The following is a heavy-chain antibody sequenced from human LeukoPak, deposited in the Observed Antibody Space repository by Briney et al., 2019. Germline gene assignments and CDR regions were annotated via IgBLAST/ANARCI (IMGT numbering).Heavy chain of an antibody. V-gene: IGHV3-30*18. CDR2: ISYDGSNK. CDR1: GFTFSSHG. CDR3: VKEGDYGYYFDY. D-gene: IGHD3-16*01. Sequence: GGSLRLSCAASGFTFSSHGMHWVRQAPGKGLEWVAVISYDGSNKYYADSVKGRFTISRDNSKNTLYLQMNSLRAEDTAVYYCVKEGDYGYYFDYWGQGTLVTVSS. J-gene: IGHJ4*02.